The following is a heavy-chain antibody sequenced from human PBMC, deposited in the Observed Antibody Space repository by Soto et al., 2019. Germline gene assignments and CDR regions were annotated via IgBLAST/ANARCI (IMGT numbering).Heavy chain of an antibody. CDR2: ISSSSSYI. D-gene: IGHD3-22*01. V-gene: IGHV3-21*01. Sequence: PGGSLRLSCAASGFTFSSYSMNWVRQAPGKGLEWASSISSSSSYIYYVDSVKGRFTISRDNAKNSLYLQMNSLRAEDTAVYYCARDGFQYDDGGYYEFDYWGQGTMVTVSS. J-gene: IGHJ4*02. CDR1: GFTFSSYS. CDR3: ARDGFQYDDGGYYEFDY.